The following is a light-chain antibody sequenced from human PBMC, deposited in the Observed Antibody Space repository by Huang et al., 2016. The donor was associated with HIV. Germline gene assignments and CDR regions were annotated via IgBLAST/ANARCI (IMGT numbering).Light chain of an antibody. CDR2: DAS. J-gene: IGKJ2*01. CDR3: QQYDNLPYT. Sequence: DIQMTQSPSSLSASVGDTVTITCQASQDISTNLNWYRQKPAKAPKVLIYDASNLETGGPYRCRGSGSGTDFTFTISSLQPEDIATYYCQQYDNLPYTFGQGTKLEI. V-gene: IGKV1-33*01. CDR1: QDISTN.